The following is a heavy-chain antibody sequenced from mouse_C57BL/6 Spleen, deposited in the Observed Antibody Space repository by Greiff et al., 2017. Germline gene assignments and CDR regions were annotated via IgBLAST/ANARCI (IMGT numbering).Heavy chain of an antibody. CDR2: ISSGSSTI. J-gene: IGHJ3*01. D-gene: IGHD2-3*01. CDR3: SWPSYDGYPHGFAY. CDR1: GFTFSDYG. Sequence: EVLLVESGGGLVKPGGSLKLSCAASGFTFSDYGMHWVRQAPEKGLEWVAYISSGSSTIYYADTVKGRFTISRGNDKNTLFLQMTSLRSEDTAMYYCSWPSYDGYPHGFAYWGQGTLVTVSA. V-gene: IGHV5-17*01.